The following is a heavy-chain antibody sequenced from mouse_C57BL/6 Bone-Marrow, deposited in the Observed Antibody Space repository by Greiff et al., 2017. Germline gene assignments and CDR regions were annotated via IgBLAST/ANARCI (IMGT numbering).Heavy chain of an antibody. Sequence: QVQLQQPGAELVKPGASVKLSCKASGYTFTSYWMHWVKQRPGQGLEWIGMIHPNSGSTNYNEKFKSKATLTVDKSSSTAYMQLSNLTSEDSAVYYCARSYYGSLCYAMDYWGQGTSVTVSS. J-gene: IGHJ4*01. CDR3: ARSYYGSLCYAMDY. CDR1: GYTFTSYW. D-gene: IGHD1-1*01. CDR2: IHPNSGST. V-gene: IGHV1-64*01.